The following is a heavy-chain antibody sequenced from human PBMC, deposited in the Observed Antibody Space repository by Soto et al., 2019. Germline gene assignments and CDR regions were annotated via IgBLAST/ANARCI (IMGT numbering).Heavy chain of an antibody. D-gene: IGHD2-21*02. Sequence: PSETLSLTCTVSGGSVSSGSYYWSWIRQPPGKGLEWIGYIYYSGSTNYNPSLKSRVTISVDTSKNQFSLKLSSVTAADTAVYYCARAEVVTAIPLHWGQGTLVTVSS. CDR2: IYYSGST. CDR3: ARAEVVTAIPLH. CDR1: GGSVSSGSYY. J-gene: IGHJ1*01. V-gene: IGHV4-61*01.